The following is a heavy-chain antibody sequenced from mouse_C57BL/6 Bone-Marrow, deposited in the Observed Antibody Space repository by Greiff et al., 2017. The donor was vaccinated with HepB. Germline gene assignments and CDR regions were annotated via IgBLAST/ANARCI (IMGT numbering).Heavy chain of an antibody. CDR2: INSDGGST. Sequence: VQLKESGGGLVQPGESLKLSCESNEYEFPSHDMSWVRKTPEKRLELVAAINSDGGSTYYPDTMERRFIISRDNTKKTLYLQMSSLRSEDTALYYCAIYYGNYEAMDYWGQGTSVTVSS. J-gene: IGHJ4*01. D-gene: IGHD2-1*01. CDR1: EYEFPSHD. CDR3: AIYYGNYEAMDY. V-gene: IGHV5-2*01.